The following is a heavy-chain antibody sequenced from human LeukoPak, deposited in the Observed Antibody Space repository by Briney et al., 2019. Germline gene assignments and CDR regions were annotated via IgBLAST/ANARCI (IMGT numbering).Heavy chain of an antibody. CDR3: ATNHRSDDFWSGYGRPSTVAMDV. V-gene: IGHV3-23*01. D-gene: IGHD3-3*01. Sequence: PGGSLRLSCVGSGFTFGDYAMSWVRQAPGKGLEWVSGISGRSKSNSPWYAESVRGRSTISRDNSKNTVYLQMNSLRAEDTAVYYCATNHRSDDFWSGYGRPSTVAMDVWGKGTTVTVSS. CDR1: GFTFGDYA. J-gene: IGHJ6*04. CDR2: ISGRSKSNSP.